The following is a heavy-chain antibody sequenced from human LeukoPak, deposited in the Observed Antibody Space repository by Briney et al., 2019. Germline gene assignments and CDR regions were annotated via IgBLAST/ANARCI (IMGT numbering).Heavy chain of an antibody. CDR2: FDPEDGET. CDR1: GYTLTELS. J-gene: IGHJ4*02. Sequence: WASVKLSCKVSGYTLTELSMHWVRQAPGKGLEWMGGFDPEDGETINAQKFQGRVTMTEDTSTDTAYMELSSLRSEDTAVYYCATDGDRYGYELDYWGQGTLVTVSS. D-gene: IGHD5-18*01. V-gene: IGHV1-24*01. CDR3: ATDGDRYGYELDY.